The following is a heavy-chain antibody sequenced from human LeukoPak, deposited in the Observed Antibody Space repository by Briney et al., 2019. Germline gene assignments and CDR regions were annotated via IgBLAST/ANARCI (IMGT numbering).Heavy chain of an antibody. CDR2: MNPNSGNT. V-gene: IGHV1-8*03. J-gene: IGHJ4*02. CDR3: AREISGSSSFDY. Sequence: ATVKVSCKASGYTFISYDINWVRQATGQGLEWMGWMNPNSGNTGYAQKFQGRVTITRNTSISTSYMELSSLRSEDTAVYYCAREISGSSSFDYWGQGNLVTVSS. CDR1: GYTFISYD. D-gene: IGHD1-26*01.